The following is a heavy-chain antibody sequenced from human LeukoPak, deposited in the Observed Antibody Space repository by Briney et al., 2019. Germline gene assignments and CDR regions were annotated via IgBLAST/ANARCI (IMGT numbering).Heavy chain of an antibody. V-gene: IGHV3-30*02. CDR1: GFTFSSYG. D-gene: IGHD3-10*01. J-gene: IGHJ6*03. CDR3: ARDEYYGSGRTPNYYYYYYYMDV. Sequence: PGGSLRLSCAASGFTFSSYGMHWVRQAPGKGLEWVAFIRYDGSNKYYADSVKGRFTISRDNSKNTLYLQMNSLRAEDTAVYYCARDEYYGSGRTPNYYYYYYYMDVWGKGTTVTVSS. CDR2: IRYDGSNK.